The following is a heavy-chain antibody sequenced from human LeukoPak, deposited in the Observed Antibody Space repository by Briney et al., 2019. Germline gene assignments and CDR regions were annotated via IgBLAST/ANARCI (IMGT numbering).Heavy chain of an antibody. V-gene: IGHV4-34*01. CDR2: INHSGST. D-gene: IGHD3-22*01. CDR3: ARGEAYYDSSGYVDY. Sequence: SETLSLTCAVYGGSFSGYYWSWIRQPPGKGLEWIGEINHSGSTNYNPSPKSRVTISVDTSKNQFSLKLSSVTAADTAVYYCARGEAYYDSSGYVDYWGQGTLVTVSS. J-gene: IGHJ4*02. CDR1: GGSFSGYY.